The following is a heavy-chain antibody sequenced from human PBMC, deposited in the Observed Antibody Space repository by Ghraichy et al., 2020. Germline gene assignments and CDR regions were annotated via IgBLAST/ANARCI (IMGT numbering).Heavy chain of an antibody. J-gene: IGHJ5*02. CDR2: IYYSGST. CDR1: GGSISSSSYY. Sequence: SETLSLTCTVSGGSISSSSYYWGWIRQPPGKGLEWIGSIYYSGSTYYNPSLKSRVTISVDTSKNQFSLKLSSVTAADTAVYYCARHSTNLAYCSSTSCYYNWFDPWGQGTLVTVSS. V-gene: IGHV4-39*01. CDR3: ARHSTNLAYCSSTSCYYNWFDP. D-gene: IGHD2-2*01.